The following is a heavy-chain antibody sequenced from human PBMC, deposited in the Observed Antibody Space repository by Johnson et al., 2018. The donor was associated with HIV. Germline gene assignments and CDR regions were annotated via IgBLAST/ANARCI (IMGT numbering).Heavy chain of an antibody. Sequence: QVQLVESGGGVVQPGGSLRLSCAASGFTFSSFGMHWVRQAPGKGLEWVAFLQHDGTSKYYTDSVKGRFTISRDNSKNILYLQMNSLRPEDAAVYYCSKDSIMITFGGIFDFWGQGTMVTVSS. CDR3: SKDSIMITFGGIFDF. CDR2: LQHDGTSK. J-gene: IGHJ3*01. D-gene: IGHD3-16*01. CDR1: GFTFSSFG. V-gene: IGHV3-30*02.